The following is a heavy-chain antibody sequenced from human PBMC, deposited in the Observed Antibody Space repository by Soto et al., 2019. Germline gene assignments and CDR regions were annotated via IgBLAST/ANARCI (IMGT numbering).Heavy chain of an antibody. CDR3: ARIQMVTAIPLEYYFDY. J-gene: IGHJ4*02. V-gene: IGHV1-69*13. CDR2: IIPIFGTA. CDR1: GGTFSSYA. Sequence: ASVKVSCKASGGTFSSYAISWVRQAPGQGLEWMGGIIPIFGTANYAQKFQGRVTITADESTSTAYMELSSLRSEDTAVYYCARIQMVTAIPLEYYFDYWGQGTLVTVSS. D-gene: IGHD2-21*02.